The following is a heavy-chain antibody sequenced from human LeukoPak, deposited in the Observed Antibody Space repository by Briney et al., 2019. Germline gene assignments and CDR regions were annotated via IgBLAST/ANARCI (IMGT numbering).Heavy chain of an antibody. CDR1: GYTLTELS. CDR3: ARVSGSYSQNPFDY. D-gene: IGHD1-26*01. Sequence: ASVKVSCKVSGYTLTELSMHWVRQAPGKGLEWMGGFDPEDGETIYAQKFQGRVTMTEDTSTDTAYMELSSLRSEDTAVYYCARVSGSYSQNPFDYWGQGTLVTVSS. V-gene: IGHV1-24*01. CDR2: FDPEDGET. J-gene: IGHJ4*02.